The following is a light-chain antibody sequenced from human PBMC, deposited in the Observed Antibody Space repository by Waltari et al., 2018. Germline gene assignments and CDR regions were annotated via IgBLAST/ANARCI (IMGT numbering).Light chain of an antibody. CDR1: QSVGKY. Sequence: EIVLTQSTGPLSLSPGERATLPCRARQSVGKYLACYQQKPGQAPRRLIYETYRRATGTPDRFSGSGSGTEFSLTISRLEPEDFAVYYCQKYESLPATFGQGTTVEIK. CDR3: QKYESLPAT. J-gene: IGKJ1*01. V-gene: IGKV3-20*01. CDR2: ETY.